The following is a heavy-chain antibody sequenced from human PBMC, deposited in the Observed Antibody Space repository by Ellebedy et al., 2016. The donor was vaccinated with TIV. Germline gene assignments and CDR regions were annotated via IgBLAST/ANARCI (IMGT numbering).Heavy chain of an antibody. CDR3: VHGLMIRGVRLDY. D-gene: IGHD3-10*01. CDR2: IYWDGDK. J-gene: IGHJ4*02. Sequence: SGPTLVKPTQTLTLTCTFSGFSLNTSGVGVGWIRQPPGKALEWLAVIYWDGDKGCSPTLTSRLTITKDTSKNQVVLTMTNMDPVDTATYYCVHGLMIRGVRLDYWGQGTQVTVSS. CDR1: GFSLNTSGVG. V-gene: IGHV2-5*02.